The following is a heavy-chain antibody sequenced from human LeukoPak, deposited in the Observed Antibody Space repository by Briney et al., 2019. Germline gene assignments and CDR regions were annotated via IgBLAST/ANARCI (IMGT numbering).Heavy chain of an antibody. CDR2: VYHTGTS. D-gene: IGHD5-18*01. CDR3: ARALDTWSALDY. Sequence: SESLSLTCTVSGDSITGYYWTWVRQPPGKGLEWIGYVYHTGTSNYNPSVRSRITMSVDTSKNQYSMKLTSVTAADTAVYFCARALDTWSALDYWGLGTLVTVSS. J-gene: IGHJ4*02. V-gene: IGHV4-59*01. CDR1: GDSITGYY.